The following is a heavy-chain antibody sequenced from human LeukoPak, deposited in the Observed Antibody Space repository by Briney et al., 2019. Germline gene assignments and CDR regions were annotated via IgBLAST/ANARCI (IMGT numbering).Heavy chain of an antibody. CDR3: ARALPSPLYSGSYADAFDI. CDR2: ISSTSSTI. Sequence: GGSLRLSCAASGFTFRSYSMHWVRQAPGKGLEWVSYISSTSSTIYYADSVKGRFTISRDNAKNSLYLQMNSLRAEDTAVYYCARALPSPLYSGSYADAFDIWGQGTMVTVSS. J-gene: IGHJ3*02. V-gene: IGHV3-48*04. CDR1: GFTFRSYS. D-gene: IGHD1-26*01.